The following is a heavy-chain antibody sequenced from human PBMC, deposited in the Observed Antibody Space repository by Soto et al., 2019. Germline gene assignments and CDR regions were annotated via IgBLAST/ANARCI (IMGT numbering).Heavy chain of an antibody. CDR1: GGSILNGGHY. J-gene: IGHJ5*02. CDR2: IFFSGNT. Sequence: LSLTCTVSGGSILNGGHYWTWIRQHPGKGLEWIGRIFFSGNTHYNPALKSRLTFSLDTAKNQFSLKLTSVTAADTAIYYCARDNYGGMLDLWGPGTLVTVSS. D-gene: IGHD4-17*01. CDR3: ARDNYGGMLDL. V-gene: IGHV4-31*03.